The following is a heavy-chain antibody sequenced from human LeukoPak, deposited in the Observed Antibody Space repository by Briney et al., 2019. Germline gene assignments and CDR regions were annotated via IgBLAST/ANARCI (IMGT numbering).Heavy chain of an antibody. CDR3: VRDSKRHLVGATQGWFDP. V-gene: IGHV4-59*12. CDR1: GASISTNY. J-gene: IGHJ5*02. Sequence: SETLSLTCTVSGASISTNYWSWIRQPAGKGLEWIGYIHYRGNSAYNPSLKSRFTIAVDTSKNQFSLKVISVTAADTAVYYCVRDSKRHLVGATQGWFDPWGQGILVTVSS. D-gene: IGHD1-26*01. CDR2: IHYRGNS.